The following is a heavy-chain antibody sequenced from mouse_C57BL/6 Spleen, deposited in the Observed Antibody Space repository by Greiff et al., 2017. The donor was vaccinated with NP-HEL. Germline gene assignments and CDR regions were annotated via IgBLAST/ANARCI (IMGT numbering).Heavy chain of an antibody. CDR2: ISSGSSTI. J-gene: IGHJ1*03. V-gene: IGHV5-17*01. D-gene: IGHD1-1*01. CDR1: GFTFSDYG. CDR3: ARNYGSITGYFDV. Sequence: EVKLVESGGGLVKPGGSLKLSCAASGFTFSDYGMHWVRQAPEKGLEWVAYISSGSSTIYYADTVKGRFTISRDNAKNTLFLQMTSLRSEDTAMYYCARNYGSITGYFDVWGTGTTVTVSS.